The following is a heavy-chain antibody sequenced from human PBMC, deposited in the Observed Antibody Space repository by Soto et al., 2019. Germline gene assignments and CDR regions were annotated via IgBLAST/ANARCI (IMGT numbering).Heavy chain of an antibody. V-gene: IGHV4-4*07. CDR3: ARGQRFSDWFDP. CDR2: IYSSGST. D-gene: IGHD3-3*01. J-gene: IGHJ5*02. Sequence: QVQLQESGPGRVKPSETLSLNCTVTGGTISGYYWTWIRQSAGGGLEGIGRIYSSGSTNYNPSLKSRITIALDTSMNLFYLRLSSVTAADTAVYYCARGQRFSDWFDPWGQGTLVTVSS. CDR1: GGTISGYY.